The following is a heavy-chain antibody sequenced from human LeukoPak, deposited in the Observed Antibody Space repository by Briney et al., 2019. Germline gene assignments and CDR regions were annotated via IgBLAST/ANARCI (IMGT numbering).Heavy chain of an antibody. D-gene: IGHD6-19*01. J-gene: IGHJ4*02. CDR1: GFTFSSYS. CDR3: AREKKKQWLVRGTAFDY. V-gene: IGHV3-21*01. Sequence: GGSLRLSCAASGFTFSSYSMNWVRQAPGKGLERVSSISSSSSYIYYADSVKGRFTISRDNAKNSLYLQMNSLRAEDTAVYYCAREKKKQWLVRGTAFDYWGQGTLVTVSS. CDR2: ISSSSSYI.